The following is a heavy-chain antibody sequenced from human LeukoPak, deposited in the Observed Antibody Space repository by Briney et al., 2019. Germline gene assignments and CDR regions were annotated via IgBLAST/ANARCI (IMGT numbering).Heavy chain of an antibody. Sequence: ETLSLTCTVSGGSISSSSYYWGWIRQPPGKGLAWIGSIYYSGRTYYNPSLKSRVTISVDTSKNQFSLKLSSVTAADTAVYYCARLSTATPHAFDIWGQGTMVTVSS. D-gene: IGHD4-17*01. CDR1: GGSISSSSYY. V-gene: IGHV4-39*01. J-gene: IGHJ3*02. CDR3: ARLSTATPHAFDI. CDR2: IYYSGRT.